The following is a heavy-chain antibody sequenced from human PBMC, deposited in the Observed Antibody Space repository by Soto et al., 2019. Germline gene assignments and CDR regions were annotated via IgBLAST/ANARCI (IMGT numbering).Heavy chain of an antibody. D-gene: IGHD2-8*01. Sequence: GGSLRLSCAASGFTFSSYAMSWVRQAPGKGLEWVSAISGSGGSTYYADSVKGRFTISRDNSKNTLYLQMNSLRAEDTAVYYCAKELGDIVLTVYAESPFDYWGQGTLVTVSS. CDR3: AKELGDIVLTVYAESPFDY. V-gene: IGHV3-23*01. CDR2: ISGSGGST. CDR1: GFTFSSYA. J-gene: IGHJ4*02.